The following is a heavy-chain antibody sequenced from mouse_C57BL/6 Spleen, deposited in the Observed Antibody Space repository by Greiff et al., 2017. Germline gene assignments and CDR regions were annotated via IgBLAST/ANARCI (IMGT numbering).Heavy chain of an antibody. Sequence: VHVKQSGAELVRPGASVKLSCTASGFNIKDDYMHWVKQRPEQGLEWIGWIDPENGDTEYASKFQGKATITADTSSNTAYLQLSSLTSEDTAVYYCTTIKRFDYWGQGTTLTVSS. J-gene: IGHJ2*01. V-gene: IGHV14-4*01. CDR3: TTIKRFDY. CDR2: IDPENGDT. CDR1: GFNIKDDY.